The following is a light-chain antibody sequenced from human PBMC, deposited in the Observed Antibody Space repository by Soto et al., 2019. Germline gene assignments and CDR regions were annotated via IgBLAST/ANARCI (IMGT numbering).Light chain of an antibody. J-gene: IGLJ1*01. CDR2: DVA. Sequence: QSVLTQPASVSGSPGQPITISCTGTSSDVGGSNFVSWYQQHPGKPPKLIIYDVATRPSGVSNRFSGSKSGSTASLIISRLQTEDEADYYCVSFTSSTTYVFGSGTKLTVL. CDR3: VSFTSSTTYV. CDR1: SSDVGGSNF. V-gene: IGLV2-14*03.